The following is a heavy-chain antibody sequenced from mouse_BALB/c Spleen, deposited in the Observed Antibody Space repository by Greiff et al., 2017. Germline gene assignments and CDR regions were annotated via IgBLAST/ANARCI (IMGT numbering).Heavy chain of an antibody. D-gene: IGHD2-4*01. V-gene: IGHV1-7*01. Sequence: QVQLQQSGAELVKPGASVKMSCKASGYTFTSYWMHWVKQRPGQGLEWIGYINPRTGYTEYNQKFKDKATVTADTSSSTAYMQLSSLTSEDSAVYYCDDYDGAWFAYWGQGTLVTVSA. J-gene: IGHJ3*01. CDR3: DDYDGAWFAY. CDR2: INPRTGYT. CDR1: GYTFTSYW.